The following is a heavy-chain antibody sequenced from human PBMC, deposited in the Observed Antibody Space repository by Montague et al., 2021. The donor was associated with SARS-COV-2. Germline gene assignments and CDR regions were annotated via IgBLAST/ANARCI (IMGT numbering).Heavy chain of an antibody. D-gene: IGHD3-9*01. V-gene: IGHV4-4*08. CDR3: ARESLHLTGYYNDYFDY. J-gene: IGHJ4*02. CDR1: GGSISRYS. CDR2: IYTSGST. Sequence: SETLSLTCTVSGGSISRYSWTWIRQPPGKGLEWIGYIYTSGSTNYNPSLKSRVTISVDTSKNQFSLKLSSVTAADTAVYYCARESLHLTGYYNDYFDYWGQGTLVTVSS.